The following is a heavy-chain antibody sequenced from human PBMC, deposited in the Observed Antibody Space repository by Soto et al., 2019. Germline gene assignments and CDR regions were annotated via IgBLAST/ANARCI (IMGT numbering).Heavy chain of an antibody. D-gene: IGHD6-19*01. Sequence: QVQLVQSGAEVRKPGASVKVSCEASGYTFTSYDIYWVRQATGQGLEWMGWMNPNTGNSGYAQKFQGRVTMTTDTSTSTAYMELRSLRSDDTAVYYCARAGSGWYPAQYYFDYWGQGTLVTVSS. CDR2: MNPNTGNS. J-gene: IGHJ4*02. CDR1: GYTFTSYD. V-gene: IGHV1-8*01. CDR3: ARAGSGWYPAQYYFDY.